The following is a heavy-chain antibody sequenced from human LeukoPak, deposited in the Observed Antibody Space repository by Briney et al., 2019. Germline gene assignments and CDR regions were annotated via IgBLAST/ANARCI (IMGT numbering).Heavy chain of an antibody. CDR3: ARGEIFCSVGSLGGAFDI. J-gene: IGHJ3*02. CDR2: ISSSGSTI. D-gene: IGHD2-15*01. V-gene: IGHV3-11*04. CDR1: GFSFSDSY. Sequence: GGSLRLFYAASGFSFSDSYMSLIRQAPGKGLEWVSYISSSGSTIYYADSVKGRFTISRDNATNSLYLQMNILRAEDTAVYYCARGEIFCSVGSLGGAFDIWGQGTMVTVSS.